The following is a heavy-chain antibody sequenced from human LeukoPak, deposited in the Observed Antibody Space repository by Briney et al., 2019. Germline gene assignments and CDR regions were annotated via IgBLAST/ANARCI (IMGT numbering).Heavy chain of an antibody. CDR2: IYWNDDK. V-gene: IGHV2-5*01. Sequence: SGPTLVKPTQTLTLTCTFSGFSLSTSGVGVGWIRQPPGKALEWLALIYWNDDKRYSPSLKSRLTITKDTSKNRVVLTMTNMDPVDTATYFCAHRPGRGIPAAHWGQGTLVTVSS. CDR1: GFSLSTSGVG. CDR3: AHRPGRGIPAAH. D-gene: IGHD2-21*01. J-gene: IGHJ4*02.